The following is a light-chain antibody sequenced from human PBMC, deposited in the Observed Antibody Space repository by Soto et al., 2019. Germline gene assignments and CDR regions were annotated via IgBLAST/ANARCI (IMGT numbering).Light chain of an antibody. V-gene: IGKV3-20*01. CDR3: QQCGGSPT. CDR2: GAS. CDR1: QRISSTF. Sequence: EIVLTQSPGTLSLSPGERASLSCRASQRISSTFLAWYQQKPGQAPRLLICGASSRATGIPDRFSGSGSGTDFTLTISRLEAEDFAMYYCQQCGGSPTLGQGTKVDIK. J-gene: IGKJ1*01.